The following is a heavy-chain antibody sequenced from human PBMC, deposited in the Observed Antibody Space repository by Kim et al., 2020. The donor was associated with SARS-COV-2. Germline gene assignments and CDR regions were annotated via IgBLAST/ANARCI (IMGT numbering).Heavy chain of an antibody. CDR2: ISYDGSNK. V-gene: IGHV3-30*04. D-gene: IGHD5-12*01. J-gene: IGHJ4*02. CDR1: GFTFSSYA. CDR3: ARDQRSWDVVATIEEVYFDY. Sequence: GGSLRLSCAASGFTFSSYAMHWVRQAPGKGLEWVAVISYDGSNKYYADSVKGRFTISRDNSKNTLYLQMNSLRAEDTAVYYCARDQRSWDVVATIEEVYFDYWGQGTLVTVSS.